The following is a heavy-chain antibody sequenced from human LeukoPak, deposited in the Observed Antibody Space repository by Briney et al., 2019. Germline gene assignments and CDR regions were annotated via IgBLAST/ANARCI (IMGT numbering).Heavy chain of an antibody. CDR2: IYTSGST. CDR3: ARDRARYCSGGSCYMLDY. V-gene: IGHV4-4*07. J-gene: IGHJ4*02. CDR1: GGSFSSYY. Sequence: SETLSLTCTVSGGSFSSYYWSWIRQPAGKGLEWIGRIYTSGSTNYNPSLKSRVTMSVETSKNQFSLKLSSVTAADTAVYYCARDRARYCSGGSCYMLDYWGQGTLVTVSS. D-gene: IGHD2-15*01.